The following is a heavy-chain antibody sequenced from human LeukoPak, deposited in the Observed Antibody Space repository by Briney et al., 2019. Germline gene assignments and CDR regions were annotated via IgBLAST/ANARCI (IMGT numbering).Heavy chain of an antibody. CDR2: IYYSGNT. V-gene: IGHV4-59*12. D-gene: IGHD3-22*01. Sequence: PSETLSLTCTVSGGSISSYYWSWIRQPPGKGLEWIGHIYYSGNTNYNPSLKSRVTISVDTSKNQFSLKLSSVTAADTAVYYCARGSLTYYDSSGYYYRAFDIWGQGTMVTVSS. CDR1: GGSISSYY. CDR3: ARGSLTYYDSSGYYYRAFDI. J-gene: IGHJ3*02.